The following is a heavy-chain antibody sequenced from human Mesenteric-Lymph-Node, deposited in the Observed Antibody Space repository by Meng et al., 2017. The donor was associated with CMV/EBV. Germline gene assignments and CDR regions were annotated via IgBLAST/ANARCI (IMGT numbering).Heavy chain of an antibody. CDR3: VREDRVVMNRGIDH. V-gene: IGHV3-9*01. J-gene: IGHJ4*02. D-gene: IGHD3-3*01. CDR2: ISWNGGTI. Sequence: GGSLRLSCAASGFTFDDYAMHWVRQPPGKGLEWVSGISWNGGTIGYADSVKGRFTISRDNAENTVYLQMNSLRDEDTAVYYCVREDRVVMNRGIDHWGQGTLVTVSS. CDR1: GFTFDDYA.